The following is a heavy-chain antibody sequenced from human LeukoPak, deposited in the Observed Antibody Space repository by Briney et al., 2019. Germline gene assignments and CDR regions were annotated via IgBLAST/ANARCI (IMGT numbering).Heavy chain of an antibody. Sequence: GGSLRLSCAASRFTFSSYAMSWVRQAPGKGLEWVSGVSGSGGSTHYGGSVKGGFTISRDNSKNTLYLQMNSLRAEDTAVYYCAKETASGYGAFDFWGQGTMVTVSS. CDR1: RFTFSSYA. CDR3: AKETASGYGAFDF. J-gene: IGHJ3*01. V-gene: IGHV3-23*01. CDR2: VSGSGGST. D-gene: IGHD3-22*01.